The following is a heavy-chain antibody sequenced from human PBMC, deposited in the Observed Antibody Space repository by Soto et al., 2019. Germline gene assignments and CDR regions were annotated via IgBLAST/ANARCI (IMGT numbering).Heavy chain of an antibody. V-gene: IGHV3-53*01. J-gene: IGHJ6*02. CDR1: GFTVSSNY. CDR3: ARDPPATRHGMDV. Sequence: HPGGSLRLSCAASGFTVSSNYMSWVRQAPGKGLEWVSVIYSGGSTYYADSVRGRFTISRDNSKNTPYLQMKSLRAEDTAVYYCARDPPATRHGMDVWGQGTTVTVSS. CDR2: IYSGGST.